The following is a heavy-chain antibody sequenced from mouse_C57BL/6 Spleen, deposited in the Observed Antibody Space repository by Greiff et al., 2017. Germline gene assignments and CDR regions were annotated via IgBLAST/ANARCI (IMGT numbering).Heavy chain of an antibody. CDR3: VRQGYYDYDLYFDY. V-gene: IGHV10-1*01. CDR1: GFSFNTYA. J-gene: IGHJ2*01. D-gene: IGHD2-4*01. CDR2: IRSKSNNNAT. Sequence: EVQVVESGGGLVQPKGSLKLSCAASGFSFNTYAMNWVRQAPGKGLEWVARIRSKSNNNATYYADSVKDRFTISRDDSESMLYLQMNNLKTEDTAMDYCVRQGYYDYDLYFDYWGQGTTLTVSS.